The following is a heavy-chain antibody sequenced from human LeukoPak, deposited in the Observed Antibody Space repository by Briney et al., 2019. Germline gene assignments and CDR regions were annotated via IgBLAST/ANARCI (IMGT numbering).Heavy chain of an antibody. Sequence: SETLSLTCTVSGGSISSYYWSWIRQPPGKGLEWIGYIYYSGSTNYNPSLKSRVTISVDTSKNQFFLKLSSVTAADTAVYYCARGYCSCGSCSAGAPPEAFYIWAPGTMVGVCS. D-gene: IGHD2-15*01. CDR1: GGSISSYY. CDR3: ARGYCSCGSCSAGAPPEAFYI. V-gene: IGHV4-59*01. CDR2: IYYSGST. J-gene: IGHJ3*02.